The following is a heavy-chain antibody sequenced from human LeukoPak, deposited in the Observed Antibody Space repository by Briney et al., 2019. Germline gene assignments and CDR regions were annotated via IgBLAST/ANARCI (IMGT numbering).Heavy chain of an antibody. CDR1: GYTFTSYD. J-gene: IGHJ4*02. Sequence: ASVKVSCKASGYTFTSYDINWVRQATGQGLEWMGWMNPNSGNTGYAQKFQGRVTMTRNTSISTAYMELSSLRSEDTAVYYCARDLLRQYYYDSSGYYDYWGQGTLVTVSS. D-gene: IGHD3-22*01. V-gene: IGHV1-8*01. CDR2: MNPNSGNT. CDR3: ARDLLRQYYYDSSGYYDY.